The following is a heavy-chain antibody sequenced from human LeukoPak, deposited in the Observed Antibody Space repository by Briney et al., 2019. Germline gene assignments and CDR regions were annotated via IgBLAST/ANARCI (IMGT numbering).Heavy chain of an antibody. Sequence: GASVKVSCKASGYTFTGYYMHWVRQAPGQGLEWMGWINPNSGGTNYAQKFQGRVTMTRDTSISTAYMELSRLRSDDTAVYYCARSVVGAIGSDYMDVWGKGTTVTVSS. D-gene: IGHD1-26*01. CDR2: INPNSGGT. J-gene: IGHJ6*03. V-gene: IGHV1-2*02. CDR1: GYTFTGYY. CDR3: ARSVVGAIGSDYMDV.